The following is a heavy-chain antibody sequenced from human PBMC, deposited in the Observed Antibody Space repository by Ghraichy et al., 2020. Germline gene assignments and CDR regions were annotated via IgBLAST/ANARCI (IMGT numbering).Heavy chain of an antibody. D-gene: IGHD5-12*01. Sequence: LSLTCAASGFTFSSHSMAWVRQAPGKGLEWVSSITISGSYIFYADSVKGRFTISRDNAKNSLYLQMNSLRAEDTAVYYCARADYLTSAYSGYQRNAFHFWGQGTMVTVSS. V-gene: IGHV3-21*01. CDR3: ARADYLTSAYSGYQRNAFHF. J-gene: IGHJ3*01. CDR1: GFTFSSHS. CDR2: ITISGSYI.